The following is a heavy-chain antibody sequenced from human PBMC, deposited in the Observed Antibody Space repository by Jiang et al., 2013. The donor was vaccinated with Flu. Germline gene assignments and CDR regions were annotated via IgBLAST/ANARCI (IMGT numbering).Heavy chain of an antibody. CDR3: ARRFTFGGVTDPKPAAFDY. Sequence: GITNYNPSLKSRVSISVDMSKNQFSLKLSSVTAADTAVYYFARRFTFGGVTDPKPAAFDYWGQGTLVTVSS. J-gene: IGHJ4*02. CDR2: GIT. D-gene: IGHD3-16*01. V-gene: IGHV4-34*01.